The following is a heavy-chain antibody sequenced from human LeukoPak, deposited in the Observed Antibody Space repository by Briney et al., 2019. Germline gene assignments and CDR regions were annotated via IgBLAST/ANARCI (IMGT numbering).Heavy chain of an antibody. CDR1: GYTFTGYY. D-gene: IGHD3-10*01. V-gene: IGHV1-2*02. J-gene: IGHJ5*02. CDR3: ARAPAITRGPFDP. Sequence: ASVKVSCKASGYTFTGYYMHWVRQAPGQGLEWMGWINPNSGGTIYAQKFQGGVTMTRDTSISTVYMKLTRLRSDATAVYYCARAPAITRGPFDPWGQGTLVTVSS. CDR2: INPNSGGT.